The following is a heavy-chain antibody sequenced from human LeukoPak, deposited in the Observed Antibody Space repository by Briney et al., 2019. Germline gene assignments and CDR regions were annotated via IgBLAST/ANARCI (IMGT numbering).Heavy chain of an antibody. CDR3: ARETQVNDYGDADY. CDR2: ISAYNGNT. D-gene: IGHD4-17*01. Sequence: EASVKVSCKASGYTFTSYGISWVRQAPGQGLEWMEWISAYNGNTNYAQKLQGRVTMTTDTSTSTAYMELRSLRSDDTAVYYCARETQVNDYGDADYWGQGTLVTVSS. CDR1: GYTFTSYG. V-gene: IGHV1-18*01. J-gene: IGHJ4*02.